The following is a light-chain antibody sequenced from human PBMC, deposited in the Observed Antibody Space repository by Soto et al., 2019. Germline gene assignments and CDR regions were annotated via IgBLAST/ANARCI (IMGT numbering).Light chain of an antibody. V-gene: IGKV1-33*01. CDR3: QQYDNLPIT. Sequence: DIQMTQSPSSLSVSVGDRVTITCQASQDIGKNLNWYQQKPGKAPKLLIYDASNLETGVPSRFSGSGSGTDFTFTISSLQPEDIATYYCQQYDNLPITFGQGTRLEIK. CDR1: QDIGKN. J-gene: IGKJ5*01. CDR2: DAS.